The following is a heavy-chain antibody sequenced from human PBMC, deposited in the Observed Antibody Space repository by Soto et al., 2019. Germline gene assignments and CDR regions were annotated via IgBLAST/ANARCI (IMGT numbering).Heavy chain of an antibody. V-gene: IGHV4-39*01. CDR3: ARHDYGGLGL. Sequence: QLQLQESGPGLVKPSETLSLTCTVSGGSISRSSYYWGWIRQPPGKGLEWIGSIYYSGSTYYNPSLXRXAXIXXDTSKNQFSLKLSSVTAADTAVYYCARHDYGGLGLWGQGTLVTVSS. CDR2: IYYSGST. D-gene: IGHD4-17*01. J-gene: IGHJ4*02. CDR1: GGSISRSSYY.